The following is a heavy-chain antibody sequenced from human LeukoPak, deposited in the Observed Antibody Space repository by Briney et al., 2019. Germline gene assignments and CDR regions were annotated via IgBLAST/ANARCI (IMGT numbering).Heavy chain of an antibody. Sequence: GGSLRLSCAASGFTFSSYAMSWVRQAPGKGLEWVSAISGSGGSTYYADSVKGRFTISRDNSKNTLYLQMNSLRAEDTAVYYCAKALYSSGYHPSDYWGQGTLVTVSS. D-gene: IGHD6-19*01. V-gene: IGHV3-23*01. CDR2: ISGSGGST. CDR3: AKALYSSGYHPSDY. J-gene: IGHJ4*02. CDR1: GFTFSSYA.